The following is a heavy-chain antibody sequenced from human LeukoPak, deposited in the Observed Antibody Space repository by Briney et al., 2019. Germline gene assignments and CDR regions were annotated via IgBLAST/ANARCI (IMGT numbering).Heavy chain of an antibody. CDR3: ARGGGYVRPYGY. Sequence: SETLSLTCAVYGGSFSGYYWSWIRQPPGKGLEWIGEINHSGSTNYNPSLKGRVTISVDTSKNQFSLKLSSVTAADTAVYYCARGGGYVRPYGYWGQGALVTVSS. CDR2: INHSGST. D-gene: IGHD3-10*01. V-gene: IGHV4-34*01. J-gene: IGHJ4*02. CDR1: GGSFSGYY.